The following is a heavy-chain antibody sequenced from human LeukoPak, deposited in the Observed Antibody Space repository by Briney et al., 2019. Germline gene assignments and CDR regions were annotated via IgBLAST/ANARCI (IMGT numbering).Heavy chain of an antibody. CDR1: GVSISSGGYY. V-gene: IGHV4-31*03. J-gene: IGHJ4*02. D-gene: IGHD5-24*01. CDR3: ARGGGDVYNVFDY. Sequence: PLSLLRTVSGVSISSGGYYWSWIRRHPGKGLEWIGYIYYSGSTYYNPSLKSRVSISVDTSKNQFSLKLSSVSAADTAVYYCARGGGDVYNVFDYWGQGTLVTVSS. CDR2: IYYSGST.